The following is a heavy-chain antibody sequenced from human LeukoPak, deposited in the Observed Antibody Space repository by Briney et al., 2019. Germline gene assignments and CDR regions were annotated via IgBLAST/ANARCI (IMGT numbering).Heavy chain of an antibody. CDR3: AKPIWFGELSFDY. CDR2: MNPKNGDT. Sequence: ASVKVSCKTSGYTFTNYEINWVRQATGQGLEWMGWMNPKNGDTAFAQKFQGRVTMTRSTSITTAYMDMTSLRSEDTAVYYCAKPIWFGELSFDYWGQGTLVTVSS. D-gene: IGHD3-10*01. J-gene: IGHJ4*02. CDR1: GYTFTNYE. V-gene: IGHV1-8*01.